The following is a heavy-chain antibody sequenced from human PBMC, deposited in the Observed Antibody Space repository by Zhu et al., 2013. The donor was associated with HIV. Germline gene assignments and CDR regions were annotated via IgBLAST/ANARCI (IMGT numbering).Heavy chain of an antibody. V-gene: IGHV1-2*02. CDR3: ARDFPVAGYFRGMDV. CDR1: GYTFTRYG. Sequence: QVQLVQSGAEVKKPGASVKVSCTASGYTFTRYGISWVRQAPGQGLEWMGWINPNTGGTHYAQKFQGRVTMTRDTSIRTAYMGLSRLRSDDTAVYYCARDFPVAGYFRGMDVWGQGTTVTVSS. D-gene: IGHD6-19*01. J-gene: IGHJ6*02. CDR2: INPNTGGT.